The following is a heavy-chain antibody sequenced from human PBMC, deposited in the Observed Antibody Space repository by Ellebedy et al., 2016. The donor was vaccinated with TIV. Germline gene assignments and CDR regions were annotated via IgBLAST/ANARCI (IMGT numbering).Heavy chain of an antibody. J-gene: IGHJ4*02. CDR3: ARDMVQGMVARYLWFDY. Sequence: ASVKVSCEASGYTFNSYSISWLRQAPGQGPEWMGWISAYTGETRYSQKYQGRVTLTTDTSTTTAYMELRSLRSDDTAVYFCARDMVQGMVARYLWFDYWGQGTLITVSS. CDR1: GYTFNSYS. CDR2: ISAYTGET. V-gene: IGHV1-18*01. D-gene: IGHD5-12*01.